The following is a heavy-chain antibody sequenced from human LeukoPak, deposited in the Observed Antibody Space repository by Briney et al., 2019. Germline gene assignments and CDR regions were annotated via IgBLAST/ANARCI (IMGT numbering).Heavy chain of an antibody. CDR1: GFTFSIYA. CDR3: ANRWYYFDY. CDR2: VTGSGTST. V-gene: IGHV3-23*01. D-gene: IGHD4-23*01. J-gene: IGHJ4*02. Sequence: GGSLRLSCAASGFTFSIYAMTWVRQAPGKGLEWVSTVTGSGTSTFYADSVKGRFTISRDNSKNTLYLQMNSLRVEDTAVYYCANRWYYFDYWGQGTLVTVSS.